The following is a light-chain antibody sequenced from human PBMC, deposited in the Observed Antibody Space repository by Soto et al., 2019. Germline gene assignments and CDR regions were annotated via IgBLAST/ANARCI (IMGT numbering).Light chain of an antibody. J-gene: IGKJ4*01. CDR2: GAS. V-gene: IGKV3-15*01. CDR1: QTISTD. CDR3: QQNNKWPPVT. Sequence: EVVMTQSPATVSVFPGEGVTLSCRASQTISTDLAWYQQKPGQAPRLLIYGASTRATGVPDRFSGGGSGTEFTLTISSLQSEDFAFYYCQQNNKWPPVTFGGGTKV.